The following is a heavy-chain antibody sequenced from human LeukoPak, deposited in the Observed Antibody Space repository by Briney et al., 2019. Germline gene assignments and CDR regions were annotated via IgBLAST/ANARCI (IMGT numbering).Heavy chain of an antibody. Sequence: SETLSLTCTVSGGSISSYYWSWIRQPPGKGLEWIGYIYTSGSTNYNPSLKSRVTISVDTSKNQFSLKLSSVTAADTAVYYCARTGSGYTGTTPTHWYFDLWGRGTLVTVSS. CDR1: GGSISSYY. J-gene: IGHJ2*01. CDR3: ARTGSGYTGTTPTHWYFDL. CDR2: IYTSGST. V-gene: IGHV4-4*09. D-gene: IGHD3-16*02.